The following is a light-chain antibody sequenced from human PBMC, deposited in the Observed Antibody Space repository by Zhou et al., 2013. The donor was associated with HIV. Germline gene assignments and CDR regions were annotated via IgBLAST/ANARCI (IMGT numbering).Light chain of an antibody. CDR1: PGIDRY. J-gene: IGKJ3*01. Sequence: DIQLTQSPSLLAASVGDRVTITCRASPGIDRYLAWYQQRPGKAPKLLIYGASTLQTGVPSRFSGSGAGTDFTLTISGLQPEDFATYYCQQVDFYPRVFAFGPGTKVDIK. CDR2: GAS. CDR3: QQVDFYPRVFA. V-gene: IGKV1-9*01.